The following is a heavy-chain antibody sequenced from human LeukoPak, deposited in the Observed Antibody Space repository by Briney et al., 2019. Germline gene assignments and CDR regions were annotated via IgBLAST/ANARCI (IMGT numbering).Heavy chain of an antibody. CDR3: ARSGRGTYYYFDL. CDR1: GGTFSSYA. J-gene: IGHJ4*02. V-gene: IGHV1-69*06. CDR2: IIPIFGTA. Sequence: GASVKVSCKASGGTFSSYAISWVRQAPGQGLEWMGGIIPIFGTANYAQKFLGRVSMTADTSTSTAYMELRSLTSDDTAVYYCARSGRGTYYYFDLWGLGTLVTVSS. D-gene: IGHD5-12*01.